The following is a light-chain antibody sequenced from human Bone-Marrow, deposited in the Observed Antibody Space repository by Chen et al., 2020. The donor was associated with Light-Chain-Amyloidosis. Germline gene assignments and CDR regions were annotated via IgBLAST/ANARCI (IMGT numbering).Light chain of an antibody. J-gene: IGLJ3*02. CDR3: QVWDRSSDRPV. Sequence: SYVLTQPSSVSVAPGQTATIACGGNNIGSTSVHWYQQTTGQAPLLVVYDDSDRPSGIPERLSGAHAGNTATLTISRVEAGDEADYYCQVWDRSSDRPVFGGGTKLTVL. CDR2: DDS. V-gene: IGLV3-21*02. CDR1: NIGSTS.